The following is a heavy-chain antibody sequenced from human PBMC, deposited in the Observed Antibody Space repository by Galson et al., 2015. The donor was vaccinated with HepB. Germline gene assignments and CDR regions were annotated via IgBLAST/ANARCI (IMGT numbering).Heavy chain of an antibody. CDR2: IYPGGSDT. CDR3: ALSYCGGDCFSLPSDAFDI. Sequence: QSGAEVKKPGESLKISCKGVGYSFTRYWIGWVRQMPGKGLAWMGIIYPGGSDTRYRPSFQGQVTISADKSISTAYLQWSSLKASDTAMYYCALSYCGGDCFSLPSDAFDIWGQGTMIIVS. CDR1: GYSFTRYW. V-gene: IGHV5-51*03. D-gene: IGHD2-21*01. J-gene: IGHJ3*02.